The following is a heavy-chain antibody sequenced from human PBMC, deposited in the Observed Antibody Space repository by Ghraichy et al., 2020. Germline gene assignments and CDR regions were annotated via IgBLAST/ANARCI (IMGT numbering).Heavy chain of an antibody. CDR1: GGSISSYY. CDR2: IYYSGST. CDR3: ARTTVTQGRYGYFDL. D-gene: IGHD4-17*01. J-gene: IGHJ2*01. V-gene: IGHV4-59*01. Sequence: SETLSLTCTVSGGSISSYYWSWIRQPPGKGLEWIGYIYYSGSTNYNPSLKSRVTISVDTSKNQFSLKLSSVTAADTAVYYCARTTVTQGRYGYFDLWGRGTLVTVSS.